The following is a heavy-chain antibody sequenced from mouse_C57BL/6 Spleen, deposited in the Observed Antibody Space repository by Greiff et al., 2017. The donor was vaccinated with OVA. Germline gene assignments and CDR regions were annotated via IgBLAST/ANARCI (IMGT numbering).Heavy chain of an antibody. Sequence: LVESGPELVKPGASVKISCKASGYSFTDYNLNWVKQSNGKSLEWIGVINPNYGPTSYNQKFKGKATLTVDQSSSTAYMQLNSLTSEDSAVYYCAPSSTTVVATGDYWGQGTTLTVSS. D-gene: IGHD1-1*01. CDR1: GYSFTDYN. J-gene: IGHJ2*01. CDR2: INPNYGPT. CDR3: APSSTTVVATGDY. V-gene: IGHV1-39*01.